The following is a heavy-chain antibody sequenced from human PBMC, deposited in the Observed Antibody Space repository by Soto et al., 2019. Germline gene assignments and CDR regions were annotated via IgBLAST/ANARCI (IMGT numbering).Heavy chain of an antibody. D-gene: IGHD3-22*01. CDR2: ISGGGGST. Sequence: GGSLRLSCAASGFSFNIFAMNWVRQAPGKGLEWVSGISGGGGSTYYADSVKGRFTISRDNSNNTLYLQMNSLRAEDTAVYYCAKDPTSYDSSAQFDSWGQATLVTVSS. J-gene: IGHJ4*02. CDR1: GFSFNIFA. CDR3: AKDPTSYDSSAQFDS. V-gene: IGHV3-23*01.